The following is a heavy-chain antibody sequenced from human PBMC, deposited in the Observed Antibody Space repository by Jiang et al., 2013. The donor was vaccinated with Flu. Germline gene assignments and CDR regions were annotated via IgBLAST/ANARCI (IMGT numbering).Heavy chain of an antibody. CDR2: ISYDGSNK. D-gene: IGHD3-10*01. CDR3: ARESLKTLWFGELAY. CDR1: GFTFSSYA. Sequence: VQLLESGGGVVQPGRSLRLSCAASGFTFSSYAMHWVRQAPGKGLEWVAVISYDGSNKYYADSVKGRFTISRDNSKNTLYLQMNSLRAEDTAVYYCARESLKTLWFGELAYWGQGTLVTVS. J-gene: IGHJ4*02. V-gene: IGHV3-30*01.